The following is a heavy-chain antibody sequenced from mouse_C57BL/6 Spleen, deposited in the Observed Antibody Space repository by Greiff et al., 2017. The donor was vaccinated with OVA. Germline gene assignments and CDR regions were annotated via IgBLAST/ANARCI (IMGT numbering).Heavy chain of an antibody. CDR1: GFTFSSYA. V-gene: IGHV5-9-1*02. J-gene: IGHJ3*01. Sequence: EVKVVESGEGLVKPGGSLKLSCAASGFTFSSYAMSWVRQTPEKRLEWVAYISSGGDYIYYADTVKGRFTISRDNARNTLYLQMSSLKSEDTAMYYCTRDWDWDGAYWGQGTLVTVSA. CDR3: TRDWDWDGAY. D-gene: IGHD4-1*01. CDR2: ISSGGDYI.